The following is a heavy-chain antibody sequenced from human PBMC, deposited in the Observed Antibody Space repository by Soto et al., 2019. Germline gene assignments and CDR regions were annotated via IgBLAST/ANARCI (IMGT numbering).Heavy chain of an antibody. J-gene: IGHJ4*02. D-gene: IGHD5-18*01. Sequence: GGSLRLSCAASGFTFSSYAMSWVRQAPGKGLEWVSGITNSGGSTYYADSVKGRFTISRDNSKNTLYLQMNSLRAEDMAVYYCAKNKDAAMKKKIDVWGQRTPVTVSS. CDR2: ITNSGGST. CDR3: AKNKDAAMKKKIDV. CDR1: GFTFSSYA. V-gene: IGHV3-23*01.